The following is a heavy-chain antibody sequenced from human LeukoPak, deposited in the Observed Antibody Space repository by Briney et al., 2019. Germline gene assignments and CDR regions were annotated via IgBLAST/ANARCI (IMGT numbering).Heavy chain of an antibody. J-gene: IGHJ4*02. Sequence: ASVKVSCKASGYTFIGYYIHWVRQAPGQGLEWMGWMNPNSGDTNYAQKFQGRVTMTSDTSISTAYMELSRLRSDDTAVYYCSRIYIQDGNCNWGQGTLVTVSS. CDR2: MNPNSGDT. V-gene: IGHV1-2*02. D-gene: IGHD1-7*01. CDR1: GYTFIGYY. CDR3: SRIYIQDGNCN.